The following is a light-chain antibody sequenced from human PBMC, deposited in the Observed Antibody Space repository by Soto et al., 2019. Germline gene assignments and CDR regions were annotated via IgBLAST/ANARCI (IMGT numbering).Light chain of an antibody. Sequence: DIQMTQSPSTLSASVGDRVTITCRASQSISSWLAWYQQKPGEAPKLLIYDASSLESGVPSRFSGSGSGTEFTLTISRLQADDFATYYCQQYSSYRTFGQGTKVEIK. CDR2: DAS. CDR3: QQYSSYRT. CDR1: QSISSW. V-gene: IGKV1-5*01. J-gene: IGKJ1*01.